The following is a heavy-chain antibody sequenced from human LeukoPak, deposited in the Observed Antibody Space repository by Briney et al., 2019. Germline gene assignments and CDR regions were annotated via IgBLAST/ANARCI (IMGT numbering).Heavy chain of an antibody. CDR1: GFTFSSFG. CDR3: ARGLDYDILTF. Sequence: GGSLRLSCAASGFTFSSFGMHWARQAPGKGLEWVAVITYDGSKKYYADSVKGRFTISRDNSKNTLYLQMDSLRTEDTAVYYCARGLDYDILTFWGQGTLVTVSS. D-gene: IGHD3-9*01. CDR2: ITYDGSKK. J-gene: IGHJ4*02. V-gene: IGHV3-30-3*01.